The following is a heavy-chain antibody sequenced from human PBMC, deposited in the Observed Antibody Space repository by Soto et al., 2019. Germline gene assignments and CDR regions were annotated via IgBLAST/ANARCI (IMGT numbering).Heavy chain of an antibody. CDR1: GFSFSTYA. D-gene: IGHD2-15*01. CDR3: AKLGGFFRGGRGYSDS. CDR2: IHSGGGSA. V-gene: IGHV3-23*01. Sequence: EVQLLESGGGLVQPGGSLRLSCAASGFSFSTYAMSWVRQAPGKGLEWVSVIHSGGGSAYYADSVKGRFTVSRDNSKNTLYLQMNDLRAEDTAVYYCAKLGGFFRGGRGYSDSWCQGTLVTVSS. J-gene: IGHJ4*02.